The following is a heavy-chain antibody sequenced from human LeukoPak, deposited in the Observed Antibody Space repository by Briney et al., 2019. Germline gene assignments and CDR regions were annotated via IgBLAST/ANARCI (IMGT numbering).Heavy chain of an antibody. CDR1: GGSISSSSYY. CDR2: IYYSGST. D-gene: IGHD3-9*01. J-gene: IGHJ4*02. CDR3: ARQLALRYFDWMYYFDY. Sequence: PSETLSLTCTVSGGSISSSSYYWGWIRQPPGKGLEWIGRIYYSGSTYYNPSLKSRVTISVDTSKNQFSLKLSSVTAADTAVYYCARQLALRYFDWMYYFDYWGQGTLVTVSS. V-gene: IGHV4-39*01.